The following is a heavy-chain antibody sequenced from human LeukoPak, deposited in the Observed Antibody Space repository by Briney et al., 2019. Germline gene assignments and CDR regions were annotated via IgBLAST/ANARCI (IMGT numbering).Heavy chain of an antibody. V-gene: IGHV3-15*06. D-gene: IGHD3-22*01. CDR1: GSTFSSYS. CDR3: TTDPFYDSAGFGF. CDR2: IEAKAHGGTT. Sequence: PGGSLRLSCAASGSTFSSYSMNWVRQAPGKGLEWVGRIEAKAHGGTTNYAAPVKGRFTISRDDSKNTLYLQMSSLKTEDTAVYYCTTDPFYDSAGFGFWGQGTLVTVS. J-gene: IGHJ4*02.